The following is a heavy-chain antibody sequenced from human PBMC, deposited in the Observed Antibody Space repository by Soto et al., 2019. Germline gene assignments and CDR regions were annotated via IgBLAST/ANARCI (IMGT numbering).Heavy chain of an antibody. V-gene: IGHV3-48*02. J-gene: IGHJ4*02. Sequence: EVQLVESGGGLVQPGGSLRLSCEASGFTFSRYSMMWVRQAPGKGLEWVSYISDTGSTIYYADAVEGRFTISRDDVRNSVFLQMNSLRDDDSALYYCERLMGSDEAKCDYWGQGTLLAVST. CDR1: GFTFSRYS. CDR2: ISDTGSTI. D-gene: IGHD1-26*01. CDR3: ERLMGSDEAKCDY.